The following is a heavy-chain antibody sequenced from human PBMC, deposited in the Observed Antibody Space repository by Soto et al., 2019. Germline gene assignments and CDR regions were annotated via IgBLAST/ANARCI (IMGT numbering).Heavy chain of an antibody. Sequence: SETLSLTCTVSGGSISGISYYWGWIRQPPGKGLEWIGSIYYSGSAYYSPSLKSRVTISVDTSKNQFSLKLNSVTAADTAMYYCARLKDYYGSGSYPRRGFDYWGQGTLVTVSS. CDR1: GGSISGISYY. V-gene: IGHV4-39*01. CDR3: ARLKDYYGSGSYPRRGFDY. J-gene: IGHJ4*02. CDR2: IYYSGSA. D-gene: IGHD3-10*01.